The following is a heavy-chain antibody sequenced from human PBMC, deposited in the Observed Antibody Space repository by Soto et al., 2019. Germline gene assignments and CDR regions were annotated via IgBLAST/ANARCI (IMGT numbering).Heavy chain of an antibody. CDR2: IYYSGST. Sequence: SETLSLTCTDSGGSSSSGDYYWSWIRQPPGKGLEWIGYIYYSGSTYYNPSLKSRVTISVDTSKNQFSLKLSSVTAADTAVYYCARGNQQNWFDPWGQGTLVTVSS. J-gene: IGHJ5*02. V-gene: IGHV4-30-4*01. CDR3: ARGNQQNWFDP. CDR1: GGSSSSGDYY. D-gene: IGHD2-2*01.